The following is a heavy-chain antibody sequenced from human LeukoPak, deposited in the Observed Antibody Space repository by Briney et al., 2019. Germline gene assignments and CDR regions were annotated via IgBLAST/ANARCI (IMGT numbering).Heavy chain of an antibody. V-gene: IGHV3-7*04. J-gene: IGHJ4*02. CDR1: GFTFSSFW. CDR2: IKQDGSEK. CDR3: ARASARLEY. Sequence: GGSLRLSCAASGFTFSSFWMHWVRQAPGKGLEWVANIKQDGSEKYYVDSVKGRFTISRDNAKNSLYLQMNSLRVEDTAVYYCARASARLEYWGQGTLVIVSS.